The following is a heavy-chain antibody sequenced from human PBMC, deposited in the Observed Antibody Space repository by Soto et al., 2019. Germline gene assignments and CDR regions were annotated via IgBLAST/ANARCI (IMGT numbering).Heavy chain of an antibody. CDR3: ARGYDFWSGYYYPYGMDV. D-gene: IGHD3-3*01. J-gene: IGHJ6*02. V-gene: IGHV3-30-3*01. Sequence: QVQLVESGGGVVQPGRSLRLSCAASGFTFSSYAMHWVRQAPGKGLAGVAVISYDGSHKSYADSVKGRFTISRDNSKNTLYLQMNSLRAEDTAVYYCARGYDFWSGYYYPYGMDVWGQGTTVTVSS. CDR2: ISYDGSHK. CDR1: GFTFSSYA.